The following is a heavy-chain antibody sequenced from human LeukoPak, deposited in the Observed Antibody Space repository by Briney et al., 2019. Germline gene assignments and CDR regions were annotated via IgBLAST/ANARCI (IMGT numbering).Heavy chain of an antibody. CDR3: ARDRTWSITMIVVVTGDAFDI. D-gene: IGHD3-22*01. Sequence: PGRSLRLSCAASGFTFSSYSMHWVRQAPGKGLEWVAVISYDGSNKYYADSVKGRFTISRDNSKNPLYLQMNSLRAEDTAVYYCARDRTWSITMIVVVTGDAFDIWGQGTMVTVSS. V-gene: IGHV3-30*04. CDR2: ISYDGSNK. J-gene: IGHJ3*02. CDR1: GFTFSSYS.